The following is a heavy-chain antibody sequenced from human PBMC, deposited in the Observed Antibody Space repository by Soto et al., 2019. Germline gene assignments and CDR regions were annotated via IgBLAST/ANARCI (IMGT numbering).Heavy chain of an antibody. V-gene: IGHV4-59*08. J-gene: IGHJ3*02. CDR3: ARRMTTVVTPGGRCAFDI. CDR1: GGSISSYY. CDR2: IYYSAST. D-gene: IGHD4-17*01. Sequence: QVQLQESGPGLVKPSETLSLTCTVSGGSISSYYWSWIRQPPGKGLEWLGYIYYSASTNYNPALKSRVSRTVDPSKNQLSLKLSSVTAADTAVYYCARRMTTVVTPGGRCAFDIWGQWTMVTVSS.